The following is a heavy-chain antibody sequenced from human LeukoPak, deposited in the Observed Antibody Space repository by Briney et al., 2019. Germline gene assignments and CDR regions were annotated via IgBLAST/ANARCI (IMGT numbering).Heavy chain of an antibody. Sequence: SETLSLTCTVSGGSISSSSYYWSWIRQPPGEGLEWIGYIYYSGSTNYKPSLKSRVTISVDTSKNQLSLKLSSVTAADTAVYYCARQKPGNYAFDIWGQGTMVTVSS. J-gene: IGHJ3*02. V-gene: IGHV4-61*05. D-gene: IGHD2-21*01. CDR1: GGSISSSSYY. CDR3: ARQKPGNYAFDI. CDR2: IYYSGST.